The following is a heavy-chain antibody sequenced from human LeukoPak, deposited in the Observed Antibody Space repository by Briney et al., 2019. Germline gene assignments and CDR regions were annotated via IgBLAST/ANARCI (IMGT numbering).Heavy chain of an antibody. D-gene: IGHD7-27*01. Sequence: GGSLRLSCAASGFTFRTYWMHWVRQAPGKGLKWVSTITTGGPNTYYADSVKGRFTVSRDDSKNTLYLQMNSLRAEDTAVYYCAKDGGLWVSAHWGDSWGRGTLVTVSS. J-gene: IGHJ4*02. CDR3: AKDGGLWVSAHWGDS. CDR2: ITTGGPNT. V-gene: IGHV3-23*01. CDR1: GFTFRTYW.